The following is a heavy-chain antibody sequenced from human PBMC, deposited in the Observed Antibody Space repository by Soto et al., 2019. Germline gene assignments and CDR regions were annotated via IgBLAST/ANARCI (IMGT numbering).Heavy chain of an antibody. CDR1: GFTFSKYA. Sequence: EVQLLESGGGVVKPGGSLRLSCAASGFTFSKYAMSWVRLAPGKGLEWVSSISANGGITDYADSVKGRFTISRDNFQNILSLQMDSLRGDDTALYFCAKDKYTDSVRKVWFFDYWGRGTLVTVSS. CDR2: ISANGGIT. J-gene: IGHJ2*01. CDR3: AKDKYTDSVRKVWFFDY. V-gene: IGHV3-23*01. D-gene: IGHD2-15*01.